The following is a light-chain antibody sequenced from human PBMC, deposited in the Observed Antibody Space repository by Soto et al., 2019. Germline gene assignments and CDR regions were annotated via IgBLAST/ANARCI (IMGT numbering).Light chain of an antibody. CDR3: QQSDSAPYT. J-gene: IGKJ2*01. V-gene: IGKV1-39*01. CDR1: QSISRY. CDR2: AAS. Sequence: DIQMTQSPASLSASVGDRVNITCRASQSISRYLNWYQQKPGKAPKLLIYAASTLERGVPSRFSGAGSGTGFTPTISSLQPEDFAAYYCQQSDSAPYTFGQGTKVDIK.